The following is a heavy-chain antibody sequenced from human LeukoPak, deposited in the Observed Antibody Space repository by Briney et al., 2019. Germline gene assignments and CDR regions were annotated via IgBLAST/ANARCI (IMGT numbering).Heavy chain of an antibody. Sequence: SETLSLTCAVYGGTFSGYYWTWIRQSPGKGLEWIGEINHSGSTKDNPSLKSRVTISVDTSKNQFSLKLSSVTAADTAVYYCARVRVAGTTHYYYYMDVWGKGATVTISS. CDR3: ARVRVAGTTHYYYYMDV. V-gene: IGHV4-34*01. CDR2: INHSGST. CDR1: GGTFSGYY. D-gene: IGHD6-19*01. J-gene: IGHJ6*03.